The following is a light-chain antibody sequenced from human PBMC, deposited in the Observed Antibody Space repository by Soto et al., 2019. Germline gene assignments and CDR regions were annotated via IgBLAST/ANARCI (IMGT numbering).Light chain of an antibody. J-gene: IGKJ5*01. CDR3: QQRSNWPIT. V-gene: IGKV3-11*01. Sequence: EIVLTQSPATLSLSPGDRATLSCRASQSVSSFLAWYQQKPGQAPRLLIYDASSWATGIPSRFSGSGSGTDFTLTISSLEPEDFAVYYCQQRSNWPITFGQGTRLEIK. CDR2: DAS. CDR1: QSVSSF.